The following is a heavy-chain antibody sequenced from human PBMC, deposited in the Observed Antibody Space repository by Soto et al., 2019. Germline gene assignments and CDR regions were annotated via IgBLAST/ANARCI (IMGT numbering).Heavy chain of an antibody. V-gene: IGHV1-58*02. J-gene: IGHJ4*02. Sequence: ASVKVSCKASGFTFTHSAMQWVRQARGQSLEWIGWIVVGSGNTNYAPKFQERVTITWDMSTFTAYMELSSLRSEDTAVYYCARDLGGWPDYWGQGTLVTVSS. CDR1: GFTFTHSA. CDR2: IVVGSGNT. CDR3: ARDLGGWPDY. D-gene: IGHD2-15*01.